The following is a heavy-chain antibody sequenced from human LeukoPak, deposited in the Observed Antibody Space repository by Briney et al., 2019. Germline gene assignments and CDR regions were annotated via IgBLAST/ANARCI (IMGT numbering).Heavy chain of an antibody. V-gene: IGHV3-74*01. CDR3: TSTLGY. Sequence: GGSLRLSCAASGFTFSSCWMHWVRQAPGKGLVWVSRINSDGSTTTYADSVKGRFTISRDNAKNTLYLQMNSLTTADTAVYYCTSTLGYWGQGTLVTVSS. J-gene: IGHJ4*02. CDR2: INSDGSTT. D-gene: IGHD3-16*01. CDR1: GFTFSSCW.